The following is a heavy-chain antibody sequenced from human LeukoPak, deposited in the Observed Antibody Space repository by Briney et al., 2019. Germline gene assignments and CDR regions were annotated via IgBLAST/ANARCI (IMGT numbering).Heavy chain of an antibody. Sequence: ASVKVCCKASGYTFTSYDINWVRQATGQGLEWMGWMNPNSGNTGYAQKFQGRVTMTRNTSISTAYMELSSLRSEDTAVYYCARAHAKDNYYYYYYMDVWGKGTTVTISS. J-gene: IGHJ6*03. V-gene: IGHV1-8*01. CDR1: GYTFTSYD. CDR2: MNPNSGNT. CDR3: ARAHAKDNYYYYYYMDV.